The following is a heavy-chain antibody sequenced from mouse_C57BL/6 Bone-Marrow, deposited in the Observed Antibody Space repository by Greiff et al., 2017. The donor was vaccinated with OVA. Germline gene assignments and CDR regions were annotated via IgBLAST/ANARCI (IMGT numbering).Heavy chain of an antibody. CDR1: GYTFTDYE. CDR3: TRRTTVVGPFAY. J-gene: IGHJ3*01. D-gene: IGHD1-1*01. Sequence: VKLQQSGAELVRPGASVTLSCKASGYTFTDYEMHWVKQTPVHGLEWIGAIDPETGGTAYNQKFKGKAILTADKSSSTAYMELRSLTSEDSAVYYCTRRTTVVGPFAYWGQGTLVTVSA. CDR2: IDPETGGT. V-gene: IGHV1-15*01.